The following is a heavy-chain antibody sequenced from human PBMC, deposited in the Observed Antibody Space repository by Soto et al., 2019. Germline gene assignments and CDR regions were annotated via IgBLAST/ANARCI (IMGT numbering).Heavy chain of an antibody. CDR3: ARDRSVGATTRTLVH. V-gene: IGHV1-69*13. Sequence: EASVNGACKASGGTFSSYAISWVRQAPGQGLEWMGGIIPIFGTANYAQKFQGRVTITADESTSTAYMELSSLRSEDTAVYYCARDRSVGATTRTLVHWGQGTLVTVPS. D-gene: IGHD1-26*01. CDR1: GGTFSSYA. CDR2: IIPIFGTA. J-gene: IGHJ4*02.